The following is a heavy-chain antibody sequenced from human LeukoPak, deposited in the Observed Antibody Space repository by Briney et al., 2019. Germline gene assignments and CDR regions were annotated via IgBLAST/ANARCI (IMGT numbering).Heavy chain of an antibody. D-gene: IGHD5-18*01. J-gene: IGHJ4*02. CDR3: AREPGYSYGHPDY. CDR1: AFTFNTYW. V-gene: IGHV3-74*01. Sequence: PGGSLRLSCAASAFTFNTYWMHWVRQVPGRGLVWVSRINSDGSSTSYADSVKGRFTISRDNAKNTLYLQMNSLRAEDTAVYYCAREPGYSYGHPDYWGQGTLVTVSS. CDR2: INSDGSST.